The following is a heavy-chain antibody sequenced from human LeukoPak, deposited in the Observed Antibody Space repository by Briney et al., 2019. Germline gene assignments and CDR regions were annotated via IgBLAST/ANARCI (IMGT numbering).Heavy chain of an antibody. CDR2: IYYSGST. CDR1: GGSISSSSYY. V-gene: IGHV4-39*07. D-gene: IGHD5-18*01. CDR3: ARALSTAMVRGDAFDI. J-gene: IGHJ3*02. Sequence: SETLSLTCTVSGGSISSSSYYWGWIRQPPGKGLEWIGSIYYSGSTYYNPSLESRVTISVDTSKNRFSLKLSSVTAADTAVCYCARALSTAMVRGDAFDIWGQGTMVTVSS.